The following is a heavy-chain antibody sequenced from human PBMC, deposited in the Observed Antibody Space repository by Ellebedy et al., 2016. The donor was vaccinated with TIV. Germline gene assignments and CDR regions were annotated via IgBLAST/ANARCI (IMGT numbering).Heavy chain of an antibody. CDR3: AKVGHSSSSGIDY. V-gene: IGHV3-48*01. J-gene: IGHJ4*02. CDR1: GFTFSSYS. CDR2: ISSSSSTI. Sequence: GESLKISCAASGFTFSSYSMNWVRQAPGKGLEWVSYISSSSSTINYADSVKGRFTISRDNAKNSLYLQMNSLRAEDTAVYYCAKVGHSSSSGIDYWGQGTLVTVSS. D-gene: IGHD6-6*01.